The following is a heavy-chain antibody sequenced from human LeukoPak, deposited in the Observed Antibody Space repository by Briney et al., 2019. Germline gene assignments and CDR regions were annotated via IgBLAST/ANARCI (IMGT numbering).Heavy chain of an antibody. CDR1: GFTFSSFS. Sequence: PGGSLRLSCAASGFTFSSFSMNWVRQAPGKGLEWLSYIGHTGDEIYYADSVKGRFTIARDNSKNTLYLQMNSLRAEDTAVYYCAKKSVAVQSSGGVGYFDYWGQGTLVTVSS. CDR2: IGHTGDEI. D-gene: IGHD5/OR15-5a*01. J-gene: IGHJ4*02. V-gene: IGHV3-48*01. CDR3: AKKSVAVQSSGGVGYFDY.